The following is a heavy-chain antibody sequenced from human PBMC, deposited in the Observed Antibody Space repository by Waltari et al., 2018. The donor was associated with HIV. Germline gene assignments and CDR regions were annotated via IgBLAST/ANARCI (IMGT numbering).Heavy chain of an antibody. Sequence: QVQLQQWGAGLLKPSETLSLTCAVYGGSFSGYSWSWIRQPPGKGLEWIGEINHSGSTNYNPSLKSRVTISVDTSKNQFSLKLSSVTAADTAVYYCARGLTTVTTRHYFDYWDQGTLVTVSS. CDR1: GGSFSGYS. CDR3: ARGLTTVTTRHYFDY. D-gene: IGHD4-17*01. CDR2: INHSGST. J-gene: IGHJ4*02. V-gene: IGHV4-34*01.